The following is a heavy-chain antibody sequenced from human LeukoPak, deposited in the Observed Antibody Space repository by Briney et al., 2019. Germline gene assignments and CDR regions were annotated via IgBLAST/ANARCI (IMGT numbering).Heavy chain of an antibody. J-gene: IGHJ5*02. D-gene: IGHD3-10*01. Sequence: SETLSLTCTVSGGSISSGSYYWSWIRQPAGKGLEWIGRIYTSGSTNYNPSLKSPVTISVDTSKNQFSVKLSSVIAADTAVYYCARAVRDRGVILPWFDPWGQGTLVTVSS. CDR3: ARAVRDRGVILPWFDP. CDR1: GGSISSGSYY. V-gene: IGHV4-61*02. CDR2: IYTSGST.